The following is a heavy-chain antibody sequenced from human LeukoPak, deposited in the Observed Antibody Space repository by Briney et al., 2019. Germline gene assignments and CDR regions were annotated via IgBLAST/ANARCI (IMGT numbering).Heavy chain of an antibody. J-gene: IGHJ4*02. CDR3: AKDHRYCSGGSCYTHDY. D-gene: IGHD2-15*01. CDR1: GFIFSSYG. V-gene: IGHV3-30*18. CDR2: ISYDGSNK. Sequence: PGRSLRLSCAASGFIFSSYGMHWVRQAPGKGLEWVAVISYDGSNKYYADSVKGRFAISRDNSKNTLYLQMNSLRAEDTAVYYCAKDHRYCSGGSCYTHDYWGQGTLVTVSS.